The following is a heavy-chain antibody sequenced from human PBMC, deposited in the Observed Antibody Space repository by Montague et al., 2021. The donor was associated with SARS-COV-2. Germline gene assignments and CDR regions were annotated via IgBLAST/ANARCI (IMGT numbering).Heavy chain of an antibody. D-gene: IGHD3-9*01. V-gene: IGHV4-39*07. Sequence: SETLSLTCTVSGGSISGSNYYWGWIRQPPGKGLEWIGSMYYSGSTYYNPSLKRRVTISVDTSKNQFSLKLSSVTAADTSVYYCARAHATYYNILTGYYDVFTVRGVLDPWGQGTLVTVSS. CDR3: ARAHATYYNILTGYYDVFTVRGVLDP. CDR1: GGSISGSNYY. J-gene: IGHJ5*02. CDR2: MYYSGST.